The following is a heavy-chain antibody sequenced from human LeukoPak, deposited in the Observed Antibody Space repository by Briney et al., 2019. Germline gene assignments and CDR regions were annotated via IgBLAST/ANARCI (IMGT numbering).Heavy chain of an antibody. Sequence: GGSLRLSCAASGFTFSDYYMSWIRQAPGKGLEWVSYISSSGSTIYYADSVKGRFTISRDNAKNSLYLQMNSLRAEDTAVYYCARGGAWHYDYIWGSYRESATIDYWGQGTLVTVSS. CDR1: GFTFSDYY. CDR3: ARGGAWHYDYIWGSYRESATIDY. V-gene: IGHV3-11*01. J-gene: IGHJ4*02. CDR2: ISSSGSTI. D-gene: IGHD3-16*02.